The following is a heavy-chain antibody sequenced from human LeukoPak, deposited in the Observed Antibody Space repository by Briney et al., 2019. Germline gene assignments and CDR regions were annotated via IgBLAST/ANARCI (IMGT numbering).Heavy chain of an antibody. CDR2: LTSSSSTI. CDR3: VRGRDFNY. Sequence: PGRSLRLSCAASGFTFSSYSMNWVRQAPGKGLEWVSYLTSSSSTIYYADSVKGRFTISRDNAKNSLYLQINSLRDEDTAVYYCVRGRDFNYWGRGTLVTVSS. J-gene: IGHJ4*02. V-gene: IGHV3-48*02. CDR1: GFTFSSYS. D-gene: IGHD5-24*01.